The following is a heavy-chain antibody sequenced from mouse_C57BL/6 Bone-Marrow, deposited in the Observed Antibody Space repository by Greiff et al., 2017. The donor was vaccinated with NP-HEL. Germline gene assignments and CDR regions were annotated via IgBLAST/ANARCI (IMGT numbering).Heavy chain of an antibody. CDR3: AADYDGSSYDFDY. CDR1: GFNINDDY. Sequence: VQLQQSGAELVRPGASVKLSCTASGFNINDDYMHWVKQRPEQGLEWIGWIDPENGDTEYASKFQGKATITADTSSNTAYLQLSSLASEDTAVYYGAADYDGSSYDFDYWGQGTALTVSS. V-gene: IGHV14-4*01. J-gene: IGHJ2*01. D-gene: IGHD1-1*01. CDR2: IDPENGDT.